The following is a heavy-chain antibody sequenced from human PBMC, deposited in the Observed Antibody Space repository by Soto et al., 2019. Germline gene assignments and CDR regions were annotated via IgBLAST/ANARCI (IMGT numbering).Heavy chain of an antibody. D-gene: IGHD3-22*01. CDR3: ARDRGVVPPGGGMDV. V-gene: IGHV4-4*02. CDR2: VYHTGNT. CDR1: GGSISSSDW. J-gene: IGHJ6*02. Sequence: QVQLQESGPGLVKPSDSLSLTCSVSGGSISSSDWWTWVRQSPGRGLEWIAEVYHTGNTNFNPSLKSRVTLSVDKSKNQFSLNLKSVTAADTAVYYCARDRGVVPPGGGMDVWGQGTTVTVSS.